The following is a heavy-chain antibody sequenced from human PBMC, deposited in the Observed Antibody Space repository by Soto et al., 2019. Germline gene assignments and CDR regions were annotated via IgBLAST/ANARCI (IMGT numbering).Heavy chain of an antibody. J-gene: IGHJ6*02. CDR3: ARDVFLAGGMDV. Sequence: SETLSLTCTVSGGYIGSYYWSWIRQPPGKGLEWIGYIYYSGSTNYNPSLKSRVTISVDTSKNQSSLKLSSVTAADTAVYYCARDVFLAGGMDVWGQGTTVTVS. CDR1: GGYIGSYY. CDR2: IYYSGST. V-gene: IGHV4-59*01.